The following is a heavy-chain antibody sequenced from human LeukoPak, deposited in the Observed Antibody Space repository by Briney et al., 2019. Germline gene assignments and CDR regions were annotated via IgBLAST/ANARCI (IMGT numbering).Heavy chain of an antibody. Sequence: ASVKVSCKASGCTFTSYGISWVRQAPGQGLAWMGWISAYNGNTNYAQKLQGRVTMTTDTSTSTAYMELRSLRSDDTAVYYCARQLNPSYYDFWSGYRWFDPWGQGTLVTVSS. CDR1: GCTFTSYG. J-gene: IGHJ5*02. CDR2: ISAYNGNT. V-gene: IGHV1-18*01. D-gene: IGHD3-3*01. CDR3: ARQLNPSYYDFWSGYRWFDP.